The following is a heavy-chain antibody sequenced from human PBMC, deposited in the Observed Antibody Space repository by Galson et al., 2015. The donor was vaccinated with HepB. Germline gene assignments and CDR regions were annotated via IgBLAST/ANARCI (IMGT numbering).Heavy chain of an antibody. CDR3: AKARSQWLRPYYFDY. J-gene: IGHJ4*02. V-gene: IGHV3-23*01. CDR2: ISGSGGNT. CDR1: GFTFSSYA. Sequence: SLRLSCAASGFTFSSYAMSWVRQAPGKGLEWFSTISGSGGNTYYAESVKGRFTISRDNSKNTLYLQMNSLRAEDTAIYYCAKARSQWLRPYYFDYLGQGTLVTVSS. D-gene: IGHD6-19*01.